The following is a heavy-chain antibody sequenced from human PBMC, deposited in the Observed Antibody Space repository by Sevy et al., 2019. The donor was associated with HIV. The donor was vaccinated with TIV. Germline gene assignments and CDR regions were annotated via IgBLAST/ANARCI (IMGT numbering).Heavy chain of an antibody. Sequence: ASVKASCKVSGYTLAKFSIHWVRQAPGKGLEWMTSFDPEDGDPEDGKTIYAQKFLGRVTMTEDTSTDTAYMELSSLRSDDTAVYYCATTKDYYDSSGYPFDYWGQRTLVTVSS. D-gene: IGHD3-22*01. V-gene: IGHV1-24*01. CDR2: FDPEDGDPEDGKT. CDR1: GYTLAKFS. J-gene: IGHJ4*02. CDR3: ATTKDYYDSSGYPFDY.